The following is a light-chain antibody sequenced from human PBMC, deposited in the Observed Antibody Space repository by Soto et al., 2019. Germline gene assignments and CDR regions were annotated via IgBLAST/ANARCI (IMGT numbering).Light chain of an antibody. J-gene: IGKJ4*01. CDR3: HQYNNGPRAT. Sequence: EIVMTQSPATLSASPGERATLSCRASQSINSNLAWYQQKPGQAPRLLMFRASNRATGVPARFSGSGSGTEINIPISSLQSEDSATHYCHQYNNGPRATFGGGTKVEIK. CDR1: QSINSN. CDR2: RAS. V-gene: IGKV3-15*01.